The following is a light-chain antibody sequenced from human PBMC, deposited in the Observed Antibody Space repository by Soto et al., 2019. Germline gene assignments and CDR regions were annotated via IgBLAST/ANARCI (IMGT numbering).Light chain of an antibody. J-gene: IGKJ4*01. V-gene: IGKV1-33*01. CDR2: DAS. CDR3: QQYGNLPLT. CDR1: QDINIY. Sequence: DIQMTQSPSSLSAFVGDRVTITCQASQDINIYLNWYQQKPGKPPKLLIYDASNLATGVPSKFSGSRSGTDFTFSISSLQPEDIATYYCQQYGNLPLTFGGGTKVEI.